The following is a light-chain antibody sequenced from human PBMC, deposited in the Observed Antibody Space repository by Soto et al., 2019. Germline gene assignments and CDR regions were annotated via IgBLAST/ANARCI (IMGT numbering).Light chain of an antibody. CDR1: SSDVGGYNY. CDR3: ISYTGSSTSYV. Sequence: QSALTQPASVSGSPGQSITISCTGTSSDVGGYNYVSWFQQLPGKAPKLIIYEVSNRPSGVSNRFSGSKSGNTASLTISGLQAEDEADYYCISYTGSSTSYVFGTGTKLTVL. J-gene: IGLJ1*01. V-gene: IGLV2-14*01. CDR2: EVS.